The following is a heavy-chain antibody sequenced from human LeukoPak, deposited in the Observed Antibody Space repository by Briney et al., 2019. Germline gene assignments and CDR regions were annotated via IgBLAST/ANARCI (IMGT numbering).Heavy chain of an antibody. V-gene: IGHV1-2*02. CDR1: GYTFSDNY. CDR3: ARGFMRVTAFDI. CDR2: INPHSGGT. Sequence: SVKVSCKASGYTFSDNYIHWVRQAPGQGLEWMGWINPHSGGTNYGENFQGRVTLTRDTSISTAYMDLSSLISDDTAVYYCARGFMRVTAFDIWGQGTMVTVSS. J-gene: IGHJ3*02. D-gene: IGHD2-21*02.